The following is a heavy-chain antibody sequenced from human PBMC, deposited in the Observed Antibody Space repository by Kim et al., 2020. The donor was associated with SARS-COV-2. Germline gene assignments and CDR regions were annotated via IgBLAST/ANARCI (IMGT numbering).Heavy chain of an antibody. V-gene: IGHV4-34*01. Sequence: SETLSLTCAVYGGSFSGYYWSWIRQPPGKGLEWIGEINHSGSTNYNPSLKRRVTISVDTSKNQFSLKLSSVTAADTAVYYCARGRAKLLWFGESTGTFDYWGKGTLVTVSS. CDR1: GGSFSGYY. D-gene: IGHD3-10*01. CDR2: INHSGST. CDR3: ARGRAKLLWFGESTGTFDY. J-gene: IGHJ4*02.